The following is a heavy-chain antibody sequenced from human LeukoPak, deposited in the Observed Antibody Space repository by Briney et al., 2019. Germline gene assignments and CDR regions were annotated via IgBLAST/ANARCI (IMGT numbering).Heavy chain of an antibody. CDR1: GFTVSSYG. CDR3: TTKVIRGNSGDDYDD. CDR2: ISSDGNDK. V-gene: IGHV3-30*03. J-gene: IGHJ4*02. D-gene: IGHD5-12*01. Sequence: GGSLRLSCAASGFTVSSYGMRWVRQAPGKGLEWVALISSDGNDKLYGDSVKGRFTISRDDSKSTLYLQMNSLRAEDTAVYYCTTKVIRGNSGDDYDDWGQGTLVTVSS.